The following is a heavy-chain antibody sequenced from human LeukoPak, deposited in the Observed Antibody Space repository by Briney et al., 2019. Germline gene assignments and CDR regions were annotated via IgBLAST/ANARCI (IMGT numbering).Heavy chain of an antibody. D-gene: IGHD3-3*01. CDR2: TYYRSKWYN. V-gene: IGHV6-1*01. CDR3: ARTKQYDFWSGYYLDY. Sequence: SQTLSLTCAISGDSVSSNSVTWNWIRQSPSRGLEWLGRTYYRSKWYNDYAVSVKSRMTFNPDTSTNQFSLQLNSVTPEDTAVYYCARTKQYDFWSGYYLDYWGQGTLVTVSS. J-gene: IGHJ4*02. CDR1: GDSVSSNSVT.